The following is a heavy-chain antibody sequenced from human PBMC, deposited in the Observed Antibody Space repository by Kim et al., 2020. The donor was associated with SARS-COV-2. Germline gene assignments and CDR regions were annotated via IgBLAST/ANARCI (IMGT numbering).Heavy chain of an antibody. CDR1: GFTFSSYA. V-gene: IGHV3-23*01. CDR3: ANIGFHILLLAVAGTGDY. Sequence: GGSLRLSCAASGFTFSSYAMSWVRQAPGKGLEWVSAISGSGGSTYYADSVKGRFTISRDNSKNTLYLQMNSLRAEDTAVYYCANIGFHILLLAVAGTGDYWGQGTLVTVSS. J-gene: IGHJ4*02. D-gene: IGHD6-19*01. CDR2: ISGSGGST.